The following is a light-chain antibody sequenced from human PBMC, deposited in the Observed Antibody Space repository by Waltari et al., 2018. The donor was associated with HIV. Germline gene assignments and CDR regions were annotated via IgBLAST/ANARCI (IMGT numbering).Light chain of an antibody. CDR3: QAWDSSTAV. CDR2: QDS. Sequence: SYELTQPPSVSVSPGQTASITCSGDNLGDKYACWYQQKPGQSPVVVIYQDSKRPSGIPGRFSGSNSGNTATLTISGTQAMDEADYYCQAWDSSTAVFGGGTKLTVL. V-gene: IGLV3-1*01. CDR1: NLGDKY. J-gene: IGLJ2*01.